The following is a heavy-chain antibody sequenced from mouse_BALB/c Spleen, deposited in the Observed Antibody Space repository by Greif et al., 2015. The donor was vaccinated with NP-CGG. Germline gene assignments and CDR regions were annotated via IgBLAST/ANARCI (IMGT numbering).Heavy chain of an antibody. Sequence: EVQLQQSGAELVRSGASVKLSCTASGFNIKDYYMHWVKQRPEQGLEWIGWIDPENGDTEYAPKFQGKATMTADTSSNTAYLQLSSLTSEDTAVYYCKKLGRGFAYWGQGTLVTVSA. CDR1: GFNIKDYY. CDR2: IDPENGDT. J-gene: IGHJ3*01. V-gene: IGHV14-4*02. D-gene: IGHD4-1*01. CDR3: KKLGRGFAY.